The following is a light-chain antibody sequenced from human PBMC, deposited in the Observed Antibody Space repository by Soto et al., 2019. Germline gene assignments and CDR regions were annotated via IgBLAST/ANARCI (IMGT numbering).Light chain of an antibody. CDR1: QSVSSY. Sequence: EIVLTQSPGTLSLSPGERATLSCRASQSVSSYLAWYQQKPGQAPRLLIYGASSRATGIPDRFSGSGSGTHLTLSISRLEPEDFAVYYCQQYGSSPRTFGPGTKVDIK. CDR2: GAS. V-gene: IGKV3-20*01. J-gene: IGKJ3*01. CDR3: QQYGSSPRT.